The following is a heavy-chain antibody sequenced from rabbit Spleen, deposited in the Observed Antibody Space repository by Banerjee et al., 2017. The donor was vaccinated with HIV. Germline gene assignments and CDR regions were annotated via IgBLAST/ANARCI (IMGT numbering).Heavy chain of an antibody. D-gene: IGHD8-1*01. CDR2: IATGSSPRT. V-gene: IGHV1S40*01. Sequence: QSLEESGGDLVKPGASLTLTCTASGFTLSSYWMCWVRQAPGKGLEWIACIATGSSPRTYYASWTKGRFTISRTSTTVTLQMTSLTAADTATYFCARDWIGSSSYYWDLWGPGTLVTVS. J-gene: IGHJ4*01. CDR3: ARDWIGSSSYYWDL. CDR1: GFTLSSYW.